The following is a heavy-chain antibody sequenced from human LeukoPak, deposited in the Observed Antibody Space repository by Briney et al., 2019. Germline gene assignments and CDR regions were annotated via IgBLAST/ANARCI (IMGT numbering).Heavy chain of an antibody. CDR3: ARGEGASISRRYFDY. CDR1: GFIVSSTY. Sequence: PGGSLRLSCAASGFIVSSTYLNWVRQAPGKGLEWVSFINAVGSTYYADSVKGRFTISRDNSKNMVDLRMNSLRADDTAVYYCARGEGASISRRYFDYWGQGALVIVSS. CDR2: INAVGST. V-gene: IGHV3-66*01. D-gene: IGHD2-2*01. J-gene: IGHJ4*02.